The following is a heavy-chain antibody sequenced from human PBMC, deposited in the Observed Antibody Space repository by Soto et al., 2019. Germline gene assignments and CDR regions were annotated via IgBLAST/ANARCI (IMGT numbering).Heavy chain of an antibody. CDR3: AKGGGYFDWLLFIDY. CDR1: GFTFSSYA. V-gene: IGHV3-23*01. CDR2: ISGSGGST. Sequence: GESLKISCAASGFTFSSYAMSWVRQAPGKGLEWVSAISGSGGSTYYADSVKGRFTISRDNSKNTLYLQMNSLRDEDTAVYYCAKGGGYFDWLLFIDYWGQGTLVTVSS. J-gene: IGHJ4*02. D-gene: IGHD3-9*01.